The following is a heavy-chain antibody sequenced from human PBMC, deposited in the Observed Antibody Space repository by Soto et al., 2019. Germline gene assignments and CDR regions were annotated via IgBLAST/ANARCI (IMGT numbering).Heavy chain of an antibody. V-gene: IGHV3-21*01. CDR2: ISSGSSDT. J-gene: IGHJ4*02. CDR3: ARVAY. CDR1: GFTLSRVS. Sequence: GSLSLSCEASGFTLSRVSMNWVRHVPGKGLEWVASISSGSSDTCYADSVKGRFIISRDNSQNSLFLQMNTLRPEDTAMYYCARVAYWGPGTQVTVSS.